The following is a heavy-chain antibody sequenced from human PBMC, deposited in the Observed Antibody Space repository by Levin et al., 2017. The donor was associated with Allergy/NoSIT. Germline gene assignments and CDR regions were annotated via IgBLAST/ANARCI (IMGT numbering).Heavy chain of an antibody. V-gene: IGHV4-61*01. D-gene: IGHD6-13*01. Sequence: SQTLSLTCTVSGGSVSSGSYYWSWIRQPPGKGLEWIGYIYYSGSTNYNPSLKSRVTISVDTSKNQFSLKLSSVTAADTAVYYCARSAAAGNTDAFDIWGQGTMVTVSS. CDR1: GGSVSSGSYY. CDR2: IYYSGST. J-gene: IGHJ3*02. CDR3: ARSAAAGNTDAFDI.